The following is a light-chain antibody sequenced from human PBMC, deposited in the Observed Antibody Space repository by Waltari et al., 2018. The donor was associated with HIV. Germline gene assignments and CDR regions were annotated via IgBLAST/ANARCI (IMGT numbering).Light chain of an antibody. V-gene: IGKV1-39*01. CDR3: QQTYTNPLT. CDR1: QTVSTK. CDR2: DVF. Sequence: DIQMTQSQSSLSASVGDRVTITCRASQTVSTKLHWYQQKPGKAPKVLIYDVFNLQSGVPSRFSGSGSETEFTLTISSLQPDDFASYFCQQTYTNPLTFGPGTKVDVK. J-gene: IGKJ3*01.